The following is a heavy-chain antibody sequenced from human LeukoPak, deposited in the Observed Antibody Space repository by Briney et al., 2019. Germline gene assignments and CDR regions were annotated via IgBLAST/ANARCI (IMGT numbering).Heavy chain of an antibody. CDR2: ISADGTTT. CDR3: AGTWSFDY. D-gene: IGHD2-15*01. J-gene: IGHJ4*02. V-gene: IGHV3-74*01. Sequence: QTGGSLRLSCAVSGFSFSNDWMHWVRRAPGKGLLWVSRISADGTTTNYADSVKGRFTISGDNAKNTLYLQMDSLRADDTAVYYCAGTWSFDYWGQGTLVTVSS. CDR1: GFSFSNDW.